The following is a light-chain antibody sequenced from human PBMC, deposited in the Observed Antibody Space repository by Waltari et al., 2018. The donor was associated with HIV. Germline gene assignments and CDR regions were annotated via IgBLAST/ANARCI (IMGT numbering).Light chain of an antibody. CDR3: QQHNTYPLT. J-gene: IGKJ3*01. CDR1: QGIRND. CDR2: GAT. Sequence: DILLTQSPPFLSASVGDRVTISCRASQGIRNDLAWFQQKPGRAPKLLIFGATTLQSGVPSRFSGSGSGTQFTLTINSLQPEDFATYYCQQHNTYPLTFGPGT. V-gene: IGKV1-9*01.